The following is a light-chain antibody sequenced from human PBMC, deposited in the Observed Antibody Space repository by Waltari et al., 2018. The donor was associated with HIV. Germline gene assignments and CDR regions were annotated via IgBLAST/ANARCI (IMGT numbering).Light chain of an antibody. Sequence: QSALTQPRSVSGSPGQSVTISCTGTSSAIGDYNYVSWYQQPPGKAPKLMIYDVTKRRSGVPARFAGSKSGNTASLTISGLQAEDEAAYYFCSCAVSYTGVFGVGTKLTVL. J-gene: IGLJ3*02. CDR2: DVT. CDR3: CSCAVSYTGV. V-gene: IGLV2-11*01. CDR1: SSAIGDYNY.